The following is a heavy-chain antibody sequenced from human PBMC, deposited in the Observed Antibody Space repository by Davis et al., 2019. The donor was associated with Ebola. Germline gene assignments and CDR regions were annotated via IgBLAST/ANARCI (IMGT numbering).Heavy chain of an antibody. CDR1: GFTFSNYW. Sequence: PGGSLRLSCAASGFTFSNYWMNWVRQAPGKGLEWVANIKQDGSEKYYVDSVKGRFTISRDNAENSLFLQMNSLSVEDTAVYYCVRRGRWENHLDSWGQGNLVTVSS. V-gene: IGHV3-7*01. D-gene: IGHD1-26*01. CDR2: IKQDGSEK. CDR3: VRRGRWENHLDS. J-gene: IGHJ4*02.